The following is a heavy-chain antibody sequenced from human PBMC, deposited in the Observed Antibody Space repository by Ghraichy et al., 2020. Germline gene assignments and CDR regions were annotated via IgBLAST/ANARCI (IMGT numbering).Heavy chain of an antibody. CDR3: ARAIELGSDAFDI. CDR1: GGSISSYY. J-gene: IGHJ3*02. V-gene: IGHV4-59*08. D-gene: IGHD7-27*01. Sequence: SETLSLTCTVSGGSISSYYWSWIRQPPGKGLEWIGYIYYSGSTNYNPSLKSRVTISVDTSKNQFSLKLSSVTAADTAVYYCARAIELGSDAFDIWGQGTMVTVSS. CDR2: IYYSGST.